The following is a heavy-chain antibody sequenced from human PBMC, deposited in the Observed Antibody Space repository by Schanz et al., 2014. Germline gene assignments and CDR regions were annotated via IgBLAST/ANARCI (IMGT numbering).Heavy chain of an antibody. V-gene: IGHV3-48*01. CDR1: GFSFSSYS. CDR3: ARGGPAYYFDD. CDR2: IRSSSTPI. Sequence: EVQLVESGGGLVQPGGSLRLSCAASGFSFSSYSLNWVRQAPGKGLEWVSYIRSSSTPIYYADSVKGRFTISRDNAKNSVFLQMNSLRAEDTAVYYCARGGPAYYFDDWGQGTLVTVSS. J-gene: IGHJ4*02.